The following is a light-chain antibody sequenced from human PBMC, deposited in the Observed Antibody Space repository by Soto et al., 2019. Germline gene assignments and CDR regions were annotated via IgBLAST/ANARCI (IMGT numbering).Light chain of an antibody. V-gene: IGLV1-40*01. CDR1: SSNIGAGYD. J-gene: IGLJ3*02. Sequence: QSVLTQPPSVSGAPGQRVTISCTGSSSNIGAGYDVHWYQQLPGTAPKLLIYGNSNRPSGVPDRFSGSKSGTSASLAITGLQAGDGAVYYCQSYDSRLSGYGVLGGGPKLTVL. CDR2: GNS. CDR3: QSYDSRLSGYGV.